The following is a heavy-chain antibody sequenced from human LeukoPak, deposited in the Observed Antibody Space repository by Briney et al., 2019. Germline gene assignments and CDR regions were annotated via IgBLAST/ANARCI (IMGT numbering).Heavy chain of an antibody. Sequence: GALRLSCAASGFTFSSHCKKWVRQAPGKGLEWVSFISSSSSYIYYADSVKGRFTISRDNAKNSLYLQMNSLRAEDTAVYYCARVTGVRGVYDYFDYWGQGTLVTVSS. D-gene: IGHD3-10*01. CDR1: GFTFSSHC. J-gene: IGHJ4*02. CDR2: ISSSSSYI. CDR3: ARVTGVRGVYDYFDY. V-gene: IGHV3-21*05.